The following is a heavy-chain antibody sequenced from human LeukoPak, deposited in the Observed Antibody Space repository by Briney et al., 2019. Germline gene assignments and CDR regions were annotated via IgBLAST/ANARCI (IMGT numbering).Heavy chain of an antibody. Sequence: ASVKVSCKASGYTFTGYYVHWVRQAPGQGLEWMGWINPNSGGTNYAQKFQGRVTMTRDTSISTAYMELSRLRSDDTAVYYCARDQSGGWYHFDYWGQGTLVTVSS. D-gene: IGHD6-19*01. V-gene: IGHV1-2*02. CDR1: GYTFTGYY. CDR2: INPNSGGT. J-gene: IGHJ4*02. CDR3: ARDQSGGWYHFDY.